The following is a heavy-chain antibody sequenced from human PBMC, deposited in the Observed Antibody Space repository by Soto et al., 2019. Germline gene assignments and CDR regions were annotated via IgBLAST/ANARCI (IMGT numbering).Heavy chain of an antibody. D-gene: IGHD6-19*01. V-gene: IGHV1-18*01. J-gene: IGHJ4*02. CDR3: ARVLGQWLVSYYFDY. Sequence: QVQLVQSGAEVKKPGASVKVSCKASGYTFTDCGIIWVRQAPGQGLEWMGWISAYNGKTNYVQNLQGRVTMTTDTSTSTAYMELRSLRSDDTAVYYCARVLGQWLVSYYFDYWGQGTLVTVSS. CDR1: GYTFTDCG. CDR2: ISAYNGKT.